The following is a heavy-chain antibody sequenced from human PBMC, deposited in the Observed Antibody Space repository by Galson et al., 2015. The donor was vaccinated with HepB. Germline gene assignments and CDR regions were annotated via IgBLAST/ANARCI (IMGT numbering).Heavy chain of an antibody. CDR3: ARGLRTGKFDY. CDR1: GYTFTTYF. D-gene: IGHD7-27*01. CDR2: INPSGGST. J-gene: IGHJ4*02. V-gene: IGHV1-46*01. Sequence: SVKVSCKASGYTFTTYFMHWARQAPGQGLEWMAIINPSGGSTSYAQKFQGRLTVTRDTSTSTVYMELSSLGSEDTAVYYCARGLRTGKFDYWGQGTLVTVSS.